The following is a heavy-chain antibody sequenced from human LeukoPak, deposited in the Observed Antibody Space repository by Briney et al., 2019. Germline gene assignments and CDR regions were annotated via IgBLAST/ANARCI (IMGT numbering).Heavy chain of an antibody. D-gene: IGHD6-6*01. J-gene: IGHJ5*02. Sequence: PSETLSLTCTVSGGSISSYYWSWIRQPPGKGLEWIGCIYYSGSTNYNPSLKSRVTISVDTSKNQFSLKLTSVTAADTAIFYCGRSSSAAVVDPWGQGTLVTVSS. V-gene: IGHV4-59*08. CDR1: GGSISSYY. CDR3: GRSSSAAVVDP. CDR2: IYYSGST.